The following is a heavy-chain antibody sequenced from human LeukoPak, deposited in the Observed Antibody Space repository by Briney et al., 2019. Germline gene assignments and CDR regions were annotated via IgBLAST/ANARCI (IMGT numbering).Heavy chain of an antibody. D-gene: IGHD1-14*01. V-gene: IGHV4-59*08. CDR1: GGSISSYY. Sequence: TSETLSLTCTVSGGSISSYYWSWIRQPPGKGLEWIGYIYYSGSTNYNPSLKSRVTISVDTSKNQFSLKLSSVTAADTAVYYCARLTDYYYYYMDVWGKGTTVTVSS. J-gene: IGHJ6*03. CDR2: IYYSGST. CDR3: ARLTDYYYYYMDV.